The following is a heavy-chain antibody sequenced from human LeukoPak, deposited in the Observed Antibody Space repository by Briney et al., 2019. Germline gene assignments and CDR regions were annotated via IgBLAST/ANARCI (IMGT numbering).Heavy chain of an antibody. CDR2: ISWNSGSI. Sequence: PGGSLRLSCAASGFTFDDYAMHWVRQAPGKGLEWVSGISWNSGSIGYADSVKGRFTISRDNSKNTLYLHMNSLRAEDTAVYYCARDSSTYYYGSGSYGGSVDYWGQGTLVTVSS. V-gene: IGHV3-9*01. CDR1: GFTFDDYA. D-gene: IGHD3-10*01. J-gene: IGHJ4*02. CDR3: ARDSSTYYYGSGSYGGSVDY.